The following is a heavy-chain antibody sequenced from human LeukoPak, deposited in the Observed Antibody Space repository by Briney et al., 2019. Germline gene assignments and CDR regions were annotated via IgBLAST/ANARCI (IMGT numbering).Heavy chain of an antibody. J-gene: IGHJ3*02. Sequence: ASVKVSCKASGYTFTSYYMHWVRQAPGQGLEWMGGIIPIFGTANYAQKFQGRATITADKSTSTAYMELSSLRSEDTAVYYCARDPYVEMATIISYAFDIWGQGTMVTVSS. V-gene: IGHV1-69*06. CDR2: IIPIFGTA. D-gene: IGHD5-24*01. CDR3: ARDPYVEMATIISYAFDI. CDR1: GYTFTSYY.